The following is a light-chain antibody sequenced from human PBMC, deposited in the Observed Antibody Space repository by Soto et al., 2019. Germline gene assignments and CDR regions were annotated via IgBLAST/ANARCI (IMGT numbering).Light chain of an antibody. V-gene: IGKV3-15*01. Sequence: EVVLTQSPATLSVSAGGTVTLSCRASQSIRTNVAWYQQIPGQAPRLLVYGASTRATGVPARFSGSGSGFDFTLTISSLQSEDSAFYYCQQYNNWPFTFGPGTKVDIK. CDR1: QSIRTN. CDR2: GAS. J-gene: IGKJ3*01. CDR3: QQYNNWPFT.